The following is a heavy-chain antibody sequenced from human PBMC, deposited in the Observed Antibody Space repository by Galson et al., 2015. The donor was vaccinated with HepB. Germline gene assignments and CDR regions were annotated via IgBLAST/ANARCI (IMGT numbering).Heavy chain of an antibody. CDR1: GFNFTSFW. Sequence: QSGAEVKKPGESLKISCKGSGFNFTSFWIGWVRQMPGKGLEWMGIIYPGDSDTRYSPSFQGQVTISADKSITTAYLQWSSLKASDTAMYYCARADFGSSQTYYYYMDVWCKGTTVTVSS. CDR2: IYPGDSDT. J-gene: IGHJ6*03. V-gene: IGHV5-51*03. D-gene: IGHD6-6*01. CDR3: ARADFGSSQTYYYYMDV.